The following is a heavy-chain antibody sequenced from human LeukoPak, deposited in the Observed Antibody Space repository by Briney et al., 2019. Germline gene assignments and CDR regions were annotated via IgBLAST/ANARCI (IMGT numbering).Heavy chain of an antibody. CDR1: GFTFSSYA. J-gene: IGHJ4*02. Sequence: GGSLRLSCAASGFTFSSYAMSWVRQAPGKGLEGVSAISGSGGSTYYADSVKGRFTISRDNSKNTLYLQMNSLRAEDTAVYYCAKTLDSSGYYYYEKVQYFDYWGQGTLVTVSS. D-gene: IGHD3-22*01. V-gene: IGHV3-23*01. CDR3: AKTLDSSGYYYYEKVQYFDY. CDR2: ISGSGGST.